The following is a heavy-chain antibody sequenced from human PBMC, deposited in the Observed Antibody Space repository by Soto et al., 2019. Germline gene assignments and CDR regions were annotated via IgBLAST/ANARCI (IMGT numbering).Heavy chain of an antibody. Sequence: EVQVLESGGGLVQPGGSLRLSCAAFGFTFSRYAMNWVRQAPGKGLEWVSTISDSGAATYYADSVKGRFTISRDSSKNKLYLQMESLRAEDTAIYHCARYIRGPYYYMDVWGTVTTVTVAS. D-gene: IGHD5-12*01. CDR3: ARYIRGPYYYMDV. CDR1: GFTFSRYA. CDR2: ISDSGAAT. J-gene: IGHJ6*03. V-gene: IGHV3-23*01.